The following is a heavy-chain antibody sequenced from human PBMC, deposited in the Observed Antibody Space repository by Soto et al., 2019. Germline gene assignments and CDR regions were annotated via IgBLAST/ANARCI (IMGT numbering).Heavy chain of an antibody. J-gene: IGHJ4*02. V-gene: IGHV3-64*04. CDR2: ISTNGGST. CDR1: GFPFIIHA. Sequence: GGSLSLPCSASGFPFIIHASHRVRQDQGKGLEYVSSISTNGGSTHYADSVKGRFTISRDNSKNTQYLQMNSLRAEDTAVYYCARGSSGLLWFGEFYFDYWGQRTLVTVSS. D-gene: IGHD3-10*01. CDR3: ARGSSGLLWFGEFYFDY.